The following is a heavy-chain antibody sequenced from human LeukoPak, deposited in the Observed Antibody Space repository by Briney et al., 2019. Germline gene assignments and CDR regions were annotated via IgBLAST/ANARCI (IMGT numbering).Heavy chain of an antibody. CDR3: AGAEYLDY. Sequence: GGSLRLSCAASGFTFSSYSMNWVRQAPGKGLEWVSHITASGTAMFYADSVKGRFTISRDNSKNTLYLQMNSLRAEDTAVYYCAGAEYLDYWGQGTLVTVSS. J-gene: IGHJ4*02. V-gene: IGHV3-48*01. D-gene: IGHD6-6*01. CDR2: ITASGTAM. CDR1: GFTFSSYS.